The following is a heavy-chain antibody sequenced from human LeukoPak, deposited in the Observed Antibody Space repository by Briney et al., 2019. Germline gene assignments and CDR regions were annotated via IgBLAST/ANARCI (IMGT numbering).Heavy chain of an antibody. CDR3: ERQQRAILSPRYCSGGSCYSDY. CDR2: INPNSGGT. Sequence: GASVKVSCKASGYTFTGYYMHWVRQAPGQGLEWMGWINPNSGGTNYAQKFQGRVTLTRDTSISTAYMELSRLRAHSTRAYYSERQQRAILSPRYCSGGSCYSDYWGQGTLVTVSS. CDR1: GYTFTGYY. D-gene: IGHD2-15*01. J-gene: IGHJ4*02. V-gene: IGHV1-2*02.